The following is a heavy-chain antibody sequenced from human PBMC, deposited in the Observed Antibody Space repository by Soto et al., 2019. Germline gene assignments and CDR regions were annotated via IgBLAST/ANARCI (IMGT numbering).Heavy chain of an antibody. Sequence: PGGSLRLSCAASGFTFSNYAMSWVRQAPGRGLEWVSAISDSGGNTYYADSVKGRFTISRDNSKNTLYLQMSSLRAEDTAVYYCARDPRPEIAAAGPPAPYYYYYGMDVWGQGTTVTVSS. D-gene: IGHD6-13*01. CDR1: GFTFSNYA. CDR2: ISDSGGNT. J-gene: IGHJ6*02. V-gene: IGHV3-23*01. CDR3: ARDPRPEIAAAGPPAPYYYYYGMDV.